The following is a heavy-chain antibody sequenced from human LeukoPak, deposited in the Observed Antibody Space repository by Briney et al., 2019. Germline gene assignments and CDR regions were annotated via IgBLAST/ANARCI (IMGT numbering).Heavy chain of an antibody. D-gene: IGHD3-3*01. CDR1: GGSISSSNW. Sequence: PSETLSLTCAVSGGSISSSNWRSWVRQPPGKGLEWIGEIYHSGSTNYNPSLKSRVTISVDKSKNQFSLKLSSVTAADTAVYYCASSRLQYYDFWSGLTTGMDVWGQGTTVTVSS. J-gene: IGHJ6*02. CDR2: IYHSGST. V-gene: IGHV4-4*02. CDR3: ASSRLQYYDFWSGLTTGMDV.